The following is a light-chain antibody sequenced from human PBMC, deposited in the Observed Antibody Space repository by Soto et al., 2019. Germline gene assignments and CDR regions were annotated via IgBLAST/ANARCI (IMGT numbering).Light chain of an antibody. CDR2: EVS. CDR3: SAYTSSLTLYV. J-gene: IGLJ1*01. V-gene: IGLV2-14*01. Sequence: SALTQPASVSWSPGQSITISCTGTSSDVGTYNYVSWYQQHSGKAPKLMIYEVSNRPSGVSNRFSGSKSGNTASLTISGLQAEDEADYYYSAYTSSLTLYVFGSGTKVTVL. CDR1: SSDVGTYNY.